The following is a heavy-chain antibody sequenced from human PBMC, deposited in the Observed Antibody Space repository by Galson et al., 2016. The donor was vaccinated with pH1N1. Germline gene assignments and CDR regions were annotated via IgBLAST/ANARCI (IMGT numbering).Heavy chain of an antibody. CDR2: IYPGDSDT. Sequence: QSGAEVKKPGESLKISCKGSGYSFTSYWIAWVRQMPGTGLEWMGIIYPGDSDTSYSPSFQAQGTISADKSINTAYLQWISLKSSDTAMYYCARIGSDDPIYYYYMDVWGKGTTVTVSS. D-gene: IGHD2-21*01. J-gene: IGHJ6*03. CDR3: ARIGSDDPIYYYYMDV. CDR1: GYSFTSYW. V-gene: IGHV5-51*01.